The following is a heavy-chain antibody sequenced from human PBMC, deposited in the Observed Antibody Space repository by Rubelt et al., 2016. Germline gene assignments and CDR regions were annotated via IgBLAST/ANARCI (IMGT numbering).Heavy chain of an antibody. Sequence: QITLKESGPTLVKPTQTLTLTCTFSGFSLSTSGVGVGWIRQPPGKALEWLALIYWDDAKRFSPSLKSRLTITKDTSNNQVVLTMTNMDPVDTATYYCGYRSYDSSGYDGALGYWGQGTLVTVSS. CDR3: GYRSYDSSGYDGALGY. J-gene: IGHJ4*02. CDR1: GFSLSTSGVG. CDR2: IYWDDAK. D-gene: IGHD3-22*01. V-gene: IGHV2-5*02.